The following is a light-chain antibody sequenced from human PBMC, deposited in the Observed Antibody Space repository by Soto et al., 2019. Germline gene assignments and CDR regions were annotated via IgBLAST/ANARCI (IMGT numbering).Light chain of an antibody. CDR1: QTIRSNY. Sequence: EIVLTQSPGTLSLSPGERATLSCRASQTIRSNYLAWYQQRPGQAPRLLIYGASSRAPDIPDRFSGSASGTDFTLTILRLEPEDFAVYYCQQYGSSPWTFGQGTKVEVK. CDR3: QQYGSSPWT. J-gene: IGKJ1*01. V-gene: IGKV3-20*01. CDR2: GAS.